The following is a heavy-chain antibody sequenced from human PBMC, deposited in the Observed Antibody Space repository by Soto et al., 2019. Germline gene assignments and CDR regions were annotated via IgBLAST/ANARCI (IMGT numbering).Heavy chain of an antibody. V-gene: IGHV3-23*01. CDR3: AKDISPGPGYRIFDY. J-gene: IGHJ4*02. D-gene: IGHD5-18*01. CDR2: LSGSGDNT. CDR1: GFTFSSFA. Sequence: PGGSLRLSCVASGFTFSSFAMSWVRQAPGKGMEWVSLLSGSGDNTYYADSVKGRFTISRDNSKSTLYLQMNSLRAEDTAIYYYAKDISPGPGYRIFDYWGQGTQVTVTS.